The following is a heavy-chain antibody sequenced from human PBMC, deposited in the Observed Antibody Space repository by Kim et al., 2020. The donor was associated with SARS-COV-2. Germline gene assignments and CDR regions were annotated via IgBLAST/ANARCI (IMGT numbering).Heavy chain of an antibody. CDR1: GYTFSSYA. Sequence: ASVKVSCKASGYTFSSYAMNWVRQAPGQGLEWMGWINSNTGNPTYAQGFTGRFVFSLDTSVSTAYLQISSLKAEDTAVYYCARVYSGYDESYYYYGMDVWGQGTTVTVSS. CDR2: INSNTGNP. V-gene: IGHV7-4-1*02. D-gene: IGHD5-12*01. CDR3: ARVYSGYDESYYYYGMDV. J-gene: IGHJ6*02.